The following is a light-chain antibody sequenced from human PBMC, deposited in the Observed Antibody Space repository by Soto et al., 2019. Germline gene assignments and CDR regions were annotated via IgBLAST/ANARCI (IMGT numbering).Light chain of an antibody. CDR2: GAS. V-gene: IGKV3-15*01. CDR1: QSVSSD. J-gene: IGKJ5*01. Sequence: EVVMAQCPATLSVSPGERATLSCRASQSVSSDLAWYQQKPAQAPRLLTYGASTRATGIPARFSGSGSETDFTLTVSSLRSEDSAVYYCQQYNYWPIPFGQGTRLEIK. CDR3: QQYNYWPIP.